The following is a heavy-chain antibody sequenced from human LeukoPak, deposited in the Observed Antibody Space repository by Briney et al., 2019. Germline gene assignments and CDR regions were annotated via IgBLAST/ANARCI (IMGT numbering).Heavy chain of an antibody. CDR1: GFTFSSYT. J-gene: IGHJ4*02. CDR2: ISSSRSYI. Sequence: GGSLRLSCAASGFTFSSYTMNWVRQAPGKGLEWVSSISSSRSYIYYADSVKGRFTISRDNAKNSLYLQMNSLRAEDTAVYYCARDVVVRGATDYWGQGTLVTVSS. D-gene: IGHD3-10*01. V-gene: IGHV3-21*04. CDR3: ARDVVVRGATDY.